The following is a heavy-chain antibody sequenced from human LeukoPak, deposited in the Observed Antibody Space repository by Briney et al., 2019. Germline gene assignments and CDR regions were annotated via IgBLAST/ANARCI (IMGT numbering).Heavy chain of an antibody. V-gene: IGHV1-3*01. J-gene: IGHJ4*02. D-gene: IGHD5-18*01. CDR1: GYTFTSYA. CDR2: INAGNGNT. CDR3: ARDRGYNYGYFDS. Sequence: ASVKVSCKASGYTFTSYAMHWVRQAPGQRLEWMGWINAGNGNTKYSQKFQGRVTITRDTSASTAYMELSSLRSEDTAVYYCARDRGYNYGYFDSWGQGTLVTVSS.